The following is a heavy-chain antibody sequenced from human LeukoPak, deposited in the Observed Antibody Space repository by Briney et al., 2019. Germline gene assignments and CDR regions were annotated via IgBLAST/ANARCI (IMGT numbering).Heavy chain of an antibody. CDR1: GFTFSSYT. J-gene: IGHJ3*02. V-gene: IGHV3-21*01. CDR3: ARAAIAAAGTGPFDI. Sequence: GGSLRLSCAASGFTFSSYTMNWVRQAPGKGLEWVSSISSSHTNIYYADSVKGRFTISRDNAKNSLYVQMNRLRAEDTAVYYCARAAIAAAGTGPFDIWGQGTMVTVSS. D-gene: IGHD6-13*01. CDR2: ISSSHTNI.